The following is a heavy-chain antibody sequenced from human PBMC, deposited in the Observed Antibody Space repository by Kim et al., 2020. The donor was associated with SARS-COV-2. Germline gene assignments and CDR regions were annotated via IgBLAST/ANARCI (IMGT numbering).Heavy chain of an antibody. CDR1: GFTFSSYS. J-gene: IGHJ3*02. CDR2: ISSSSSYI. CDR3: AGVVDTAMANDAFDI. Sequence: GGSLRLSCAASGFTFSSYSMNWVRQAPGKGLEWVSSISSSSSYIYYADSVKGRFTISRDNAKNSLYLQMNSLRAEDTAVYYCAGVVDTAMANDAFDIWGQGTMVTVSS. D-gene: IGHD5-18*01. V-gene: IGHV3-21*01.